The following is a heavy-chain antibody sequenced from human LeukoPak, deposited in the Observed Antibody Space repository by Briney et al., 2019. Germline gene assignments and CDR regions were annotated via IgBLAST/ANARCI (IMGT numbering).Heavy chain of an antibody. CDR3: ARQNCSGGSCYSEYYYYYYGMDV. D-gene: IGHD2-15*01. V-gene: IGHV3-7*05. CDR1: GGSVCYNY. J-gene: IGHJ6*02. Sequence: PGGSLRLSCVVSGGSVCYNYMSWVRQAPGKGLEWVANIRQDGSEKYYVDSVKGRFTISRDNAKNSLYLQMNSLRAEDTAVYYCARQNCSGGSCYSEYYYYYYGMDVWGQGATVTVSS. CDR2: IRQDGSEK.